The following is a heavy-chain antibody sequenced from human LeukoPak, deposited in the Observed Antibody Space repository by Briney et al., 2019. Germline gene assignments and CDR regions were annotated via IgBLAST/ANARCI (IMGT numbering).Heavy chain of an antibody. CDR1: GFTFRNYN. Sequence: GGSLTLSCAASGFTFRNYNMRWVRQAPGKGLQWLSYISPSSSTTSYADSVKGRFTISRHDAKNSLSPQMNSLKAEDTAVYYCATDRGYWGRGTVVSVSS. V-gene: IGHV3-48*04. CDR3: ATDRGY. J-gene: IGHJ4*02. CDR2: ISPSSSTT.